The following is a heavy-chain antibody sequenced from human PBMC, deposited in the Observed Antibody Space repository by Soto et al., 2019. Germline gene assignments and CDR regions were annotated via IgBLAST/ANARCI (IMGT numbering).Heavy chain of an antibody. CDR3: APRPGVMVY. J-gene: IGHJ4*02. Sequence: EVQLLESGGGLVQPGGSLRLSCAASGFTFSSYAMSWVRQAPGKGLEWVSAISGSGGSTYYADSVKGRFTISRDNSKNTLYLQMNSVRAADTAVYYWAPRPGVMVYWGQGTLVTVSS. CDR2: ISGSGGST. V-gene: IGHV3-23*01. CDR1: GFTFSSYA. D-gene: IGHD2-8*01.